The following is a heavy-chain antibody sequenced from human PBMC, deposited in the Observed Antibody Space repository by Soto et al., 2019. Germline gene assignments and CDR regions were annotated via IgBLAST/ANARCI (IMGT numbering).Heavy chain of an antibody. V-gene: IGHV1-69*13. CDR1: GGTFSSYA. CDR2: IIPIFGTA. D-gene: IGHD2-15*01. J-gene: IGHJ6*02. Sequence: GASVKVSCKASGGTFSSYAISWVRQAPGQGLEWMGGIIPIFGTANYAQKFQGRVTITADESTSTAYMELSSLRSEDTAVYYCARGVVVVAATQDYYYYGMDVWGQGTTVTVSS. CDR3: ARGVVVVAATQDYYYYGMDV.